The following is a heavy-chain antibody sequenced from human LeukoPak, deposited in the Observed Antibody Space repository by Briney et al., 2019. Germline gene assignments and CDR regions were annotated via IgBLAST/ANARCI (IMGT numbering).Heavy chain of an antibody. CDR1: GFTFSSYS. J-gene: IGHJ4*02. Sequence: GSLRLSCAASGFTFSSYSMNWIRQPPGKGLEWIGEIYHSGNTNYNSSLKSRVTISVDKSKNQFSLKVSSVTAADTAVYYCASFNSGWYYFDYWGQGTLATVSS. CDR2: IYHSGNT. D-gene: IGHD6-19*01. V-gene: IGHV4-4*02. CDR3: ASFNSGWYYFDY.